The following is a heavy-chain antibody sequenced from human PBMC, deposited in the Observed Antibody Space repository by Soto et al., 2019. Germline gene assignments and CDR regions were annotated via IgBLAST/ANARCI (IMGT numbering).Heavy chain of an antibody. V-gene: IGHV3-48*01. J-gene: IGHJ3*02. CDR1: GFTFSSYS. D-gene: IGHD2-21*01. CDR2: IRGGSDVI. CDR3: VIDHIYAFDI. Sequence: EVHLVESGGELVQPGGSLRLSCAASGFTFSSYSMNWVRQAPGKGLEWVSYIRGGSDVIYYADSVKGRFTISRDNAKNTLYLQMNSLRVDDTAVYNCVIDHIYAFDIWGQGTMVTVSS.